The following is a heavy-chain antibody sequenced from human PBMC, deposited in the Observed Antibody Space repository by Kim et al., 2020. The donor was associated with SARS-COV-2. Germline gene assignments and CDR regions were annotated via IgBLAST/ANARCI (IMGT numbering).Heavy chain of an antibody. J-gene: IGHJ4*02. CDR2: TYYRSKWYN. V-gene: IGHV6-1*01. CDR3: ARMFTPGIAVAGGYFDY. D-gene: IGHD6-19*01. CDR1: GDSVSSNSAA. Sequence: SQTLSLTCAISGDSVSSNSAAWNWIRQSPSRGIEWLGRTYYRSKWYNDYAVSVKSRITINPDTSKNQFSLQLNSVTPEDTAVYYCARMFTPGIAVAGGYFDYWGQGTLVTVSS.